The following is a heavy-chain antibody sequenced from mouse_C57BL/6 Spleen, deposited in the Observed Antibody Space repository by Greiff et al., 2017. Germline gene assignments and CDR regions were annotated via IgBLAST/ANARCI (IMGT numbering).Heavy chain of an antibody. CDR1: GFTFSSYA. Sequence: EVMLVESGEGLVKPGGSLKLSCAASGFTFSSYAMSWVRQTPEKRLEWVAYISSGGDYIYYADTVKGRCTISRDNARNTLYLQMSSLKSEDTAMYYCTSDGDYSKRYAMDYWGQGTSVTVSS. CDR2: ISSGGDYI. D-gene: IGHD2-5*01. V-gene: IGHV5-9-1*02. CDR3: TSDGDYSKRYAMDY. J-gene: IGHJ4*01.